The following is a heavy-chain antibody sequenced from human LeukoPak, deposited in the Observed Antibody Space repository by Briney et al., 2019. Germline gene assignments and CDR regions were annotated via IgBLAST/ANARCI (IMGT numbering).Heavy chain of an antibody. CDR2: ISSSSSYI. CDR3: ARDTGAALFDY. J-gene: IGHJ4*02. V-gene: IGHV3-21*01. CDR1: RFTFSSYS. Sequence: GGSLRLSCAASRFTFSSYSMNWVSQAPGKGLEWVSSISSSSSYIYYADSVKGRFTISRDNAKNSLYLQMNSLRAEDTAVYYCARDTGAALFDYWGQGTLVTVSS. D-gene: IGHD1-1*01.